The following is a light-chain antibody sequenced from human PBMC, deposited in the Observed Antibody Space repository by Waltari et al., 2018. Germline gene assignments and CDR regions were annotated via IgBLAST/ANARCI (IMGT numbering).Light chain of an antibody. CDR3: SSYTSTNTYV. CDR1: SSDVGGYNS. Sequence: QSALTQPASVSGSPGQSLTISCTGTSSDVGGYNSFSWYQQHPGKAPNLLINDVSKRPSGVSNRFSGSKSGNTASLTISGLQAEDEADYYCSSYTSTNTYVFGTGTEVTVL. V-gene: IGLV2-14*03. J-gene: IGLJ1*01. CDR2: DVS.